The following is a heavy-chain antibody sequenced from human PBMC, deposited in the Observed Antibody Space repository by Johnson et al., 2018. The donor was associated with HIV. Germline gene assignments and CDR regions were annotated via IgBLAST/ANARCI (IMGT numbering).Heavy chain of an antibody. CDR2: IYSGGRT. V-gene: IGHV3-66*02. J-gene: IGHJ3*02. CDR1: GFTVSTNY. CDR3: ATSVYSGTGLHAFDI. D-gene: IGHD1-26*01. Sequence: VLLVESGGGVVQPGRSLRLSCAASGFTVSTNYMTWVRQAPGKGLEWVSVIYSGGRTYYADSVKGRFTISRDNSKNKLYLQMNSLRPEDTAMYHCATSVYSGTGLHAFDIWGQGTMVTVSS.